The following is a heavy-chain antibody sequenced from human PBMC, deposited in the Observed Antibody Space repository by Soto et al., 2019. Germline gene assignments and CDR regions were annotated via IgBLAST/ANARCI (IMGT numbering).Heavy chain of an antibody. Sequence: PGGSLRLSCAVSGFTFSSYAMTWVRQAPGKGLEWVSAISGSAGSTYYVDSVKGRFTISRDNSKNTLYLQMNSLRAEDTAVYYCARDRAAYYYGSGSRYHYGMDVWGQGTTVTVSS. CDR3: ARDRAAYYYGSGSRYHYGMDV. CDR1: GFTFSSYA. D-gene: IGHD3-10*01. V-gene: IGHV3-23*01. CDR2: ISGSAGST. J-gene: IGHJ6*02.